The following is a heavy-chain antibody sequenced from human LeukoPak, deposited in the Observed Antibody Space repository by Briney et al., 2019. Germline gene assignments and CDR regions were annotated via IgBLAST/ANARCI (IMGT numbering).Heavy chain of an antibody. CDR2: ISSSSSTI. V-gene: IGHV3-48*01. J-gene: IGHJ3*02. D-gene: IGHD3-22*01. CDR3: ARGAYYYDSSGYPDAFDI. CDR1: GFTFSSYS. Sequence: GGSLRLSCAASGFTFSSYSMNWVRQAPGKGLEWVSYISSSSSTIYYADSVKGRFTISRDNAKNSLYLQMNSLRAEDTAVYYCARGAYYYDSSGYPDAFDIWGQGTMVTVSS.